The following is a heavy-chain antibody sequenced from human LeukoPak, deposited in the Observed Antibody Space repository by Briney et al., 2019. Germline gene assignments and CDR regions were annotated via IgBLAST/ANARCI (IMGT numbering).Heavy chain of an antibody. CDR1: GFTFSTYT. J-gene: IGHJ4*02. D-gene: IGHD2-8*01. CDR3: AREAYESGYFDY. V-gene: IGHV3-48*04. Sequence: GGSLRLSCAASGFTFSTYTMNWVRQPPGKGLEWVSNIATSSSTIYYADSVKGRFTISRDNAKNSLYLQMNSLRAEDAAVYYCAREAYESGYFDYWGQGTLVTVSS. CDR2: IATSSSTI.